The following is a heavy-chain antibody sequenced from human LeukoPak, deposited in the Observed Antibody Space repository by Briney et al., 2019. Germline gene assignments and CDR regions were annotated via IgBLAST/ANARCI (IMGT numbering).Heavy chain of an antibody. CDR1: GFTFSSYG. D-gene: IGHD3-10*01. CDR3: AKDYYGSGSYYYFDY. V-gene: IGHV3-30*18. Sequence: PGGSLRLSCAASGFTFSSYGMHWVRQAPGKGLEWVAVISYDGSNKYYADSVKGRFTISRDNSKNTLYLQMNSLRAEDTAVYYCAKDYYGSGSYYYFDYWGQGTLATVSS. CDR2: ISYDGSNK. J-gene: IGHJ4*02.